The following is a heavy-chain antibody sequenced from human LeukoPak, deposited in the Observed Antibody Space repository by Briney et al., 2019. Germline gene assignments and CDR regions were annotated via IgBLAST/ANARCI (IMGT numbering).Heavy chain of an antibody. CDR2: ISAYNGNT. D-gene: IGHD1-26*01. Sequence: GASVKVSCKASGYTFTSYGISWVRQAPGQGLEWMGWISAYNGNTNYAQKLQGRVTMTTDTSTSTAYMELRSLRSDDTAVYYCARDLWGVGATTSRHYYYYMDVWGKGTTVTISS. J-gene: IGHJ6*03. V-gene: IGHV1-18*01. CDR3: ARDLWGVGATTSRHYYYYMDV. CDR1: GYTFTSYG.